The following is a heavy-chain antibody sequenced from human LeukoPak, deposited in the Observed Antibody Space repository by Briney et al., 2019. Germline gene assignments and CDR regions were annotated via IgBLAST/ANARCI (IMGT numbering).Heavy chain of an antibody. Sequence: SETLSLTCTVTGDSISLHYWNWIRQPPGKGLEWLGYISSSGNTNYHPSVNSRVTISRDTPKNQLSLRLKSLTAADTAVYYCARRSPIAAEDYWGQGILVTVSS. D-gene: IGHD6-6*01. V-gene: IGHV4-4*09. CDR1: GDSISLHY. CDR2: ISSSGNT. J-gene: IGHJ4*02. CDR3: ARRSPIAAEDY.